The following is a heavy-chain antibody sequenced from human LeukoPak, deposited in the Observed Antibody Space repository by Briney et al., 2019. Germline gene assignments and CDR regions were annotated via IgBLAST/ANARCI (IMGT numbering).Heavy chain of an antibody. J-gene: IGHJ4*02. Sequence: SETLSLTCTVSGYSISSDYYWGWIRQPPGKGLEWIGSVHHSGRTYYNPSLKSRVTISVDTSKNQFSLKLNSVTAADTAVYYCARAAAGNYFDYWGQGTLVTVSS. CDR2: VHHSGRT. CDR1: GYSISSDYY. V-gene: IGHV4-38-2*02. CDR3: ARAAAGNYFDY. D-gene: IGHD6-13*01.